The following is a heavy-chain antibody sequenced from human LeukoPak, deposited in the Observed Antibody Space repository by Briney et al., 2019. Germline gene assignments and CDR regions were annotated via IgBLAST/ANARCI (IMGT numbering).Heavy chain of an antibody. J-gene: IGHJ5*02. D-gene: IGHD3-3*01. CDR1: GYSISSGYY. CDR3: ARDSGYYDFWSGYFLSATPGGGFDP. V-gene: IGHV4-38-2*02. CDR2: ISHSGST. Sequence: SETLSLTCTVSGYSISSGYYWGWIRQPPGKGLEWIGSISHSGSTYYNPSLKSRVTISVDTSKNHFSLKLSSVTAADTAVYYCARDSGYYDFWSGYFLSATPGGGFDPWGQGTLVTVSS.